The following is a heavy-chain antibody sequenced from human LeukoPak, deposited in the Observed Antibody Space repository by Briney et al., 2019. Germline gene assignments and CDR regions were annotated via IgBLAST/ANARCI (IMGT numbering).Heavy chain of an antibody. CDR2: ISAYNGNT. V-gene: IGHV1-18*01. J-gene: IGHJ5*02. Sequence: GASVKVSCKASGYTFTSYGISWVRQAPGQGLEWMGWISAYNGNTNYAQKLQGRVTMTTDTSTSTAYMELSRLRSDDTAVYYCAGTGYCSGGSCYPSVWSGFDPWGQGTLVTVSS. CDR1: GYTFTSYG. CDR3: AGTGYCSGGSCYPSVWSGFDP. D-gene: IGHD2-15*01.